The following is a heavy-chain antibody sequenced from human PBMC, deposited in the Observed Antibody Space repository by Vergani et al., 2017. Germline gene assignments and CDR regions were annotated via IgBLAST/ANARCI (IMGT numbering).Heavy chain of an antibody. Sequence: QVQLKQWGGGLLKPSETLSLTCVVNGGSFTSYHWTWIRQSPGEGLEWVGDIDHTGRPDYNPSLKSRLTMSVDKSRNQFSLTLNSVTATDTAIYFCARVNTETNGHLYYYYYMDVRGQGTAVTVS. CDR2: IDHTGRP. CDR3: ARVNTETNGHLYYYYYMDV. D-gene: IGHD4-11*01. CDR1: GGSFTSYH. V-gene: IGHV4-34*01. J-gene: IGHJ6*03.